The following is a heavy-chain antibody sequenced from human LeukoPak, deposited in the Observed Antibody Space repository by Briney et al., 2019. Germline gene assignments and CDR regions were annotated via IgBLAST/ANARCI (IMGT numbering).Heavy chain of an antibody. D-gene: IGHD1-1*01. CDR2: IWSDGNNK. CDR3: ARDSKNWYLDY. V-gene: IGHV3-33*01. Sequence: PGGSLRLSCAPSGLTFTTYAMHWVRQAPGKGLEWVAVIWSDGNNKYYADSVKGRFTISRDNSKNTVYLQMNSLRAEDTAVYYCARDSKNWYLDYWGQGTLVTVSS. CDR1: GLTFTTYA. J-gene: IGHJ4*02.